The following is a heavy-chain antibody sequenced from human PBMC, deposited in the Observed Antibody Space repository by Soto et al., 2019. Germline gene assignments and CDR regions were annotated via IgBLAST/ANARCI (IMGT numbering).Heavy chain of an antibody. Sequence: EPQLVESGGDLVQPGGSLRLSCAASGFTFSTYWMSWVRQAPGKGPEWVANINLDGSETHYVDAVKGRFTISRDNAKNLLYLQMNSLRGEDTAVYYCARDAGGSGWFYWGQGTLGTVSS. CDR2: INLDGSET. D-gene: IGHD6-19*01. J-gene: IGHJ4*02. CDR3: ARDAGGSGWFY. V-gene: IGHV3-7*03. CDR1: GFTFSTYW.